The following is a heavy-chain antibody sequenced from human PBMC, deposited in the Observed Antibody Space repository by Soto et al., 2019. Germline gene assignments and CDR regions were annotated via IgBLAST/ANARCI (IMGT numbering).Heavy chain of an antibody. CDR1: GGSLDSGAFS. J-gene: IGHJ4*02. CDR2: VTHSGTA. CDR3: ARIHWAQSSLDY. D-gene: IGHD6-19*01. V-gene: IGHV4-30-2*01. Sequence: LSLTCAVSGGSLDSGAFSLSWIRQPPGKGLEWIGYVTHSGTAYSIPSLNGRLTLSVDSSQTQFTLILTSVTAADSAFYYCARIHWAQSSLDYWGRGILVTVSS.